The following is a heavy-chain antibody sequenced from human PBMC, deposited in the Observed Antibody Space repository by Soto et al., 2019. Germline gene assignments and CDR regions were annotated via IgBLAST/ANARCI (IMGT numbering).Heavy chain of an antibody. J-gene: IGHJ4*02. CDR3: AREVRILWFGELSYYFDY. Sequence: QVQLQQSGPGLVKPSQTLSLTCAISGASVSSNSAAWNWIRQSPSRGLEWLGRTYYRSKWYNDYAVSVKSRITINPDTSKNQFSLQLNSVTPEDTAVYYCAREVRILWFGELSYYFDYWGQGTLVTVSS. V-gene: IGHV6-1*01. CDR2: TYYRSKWYN. D-gene: IGHD3-10*01. CDR1: GASVSSNSAA.